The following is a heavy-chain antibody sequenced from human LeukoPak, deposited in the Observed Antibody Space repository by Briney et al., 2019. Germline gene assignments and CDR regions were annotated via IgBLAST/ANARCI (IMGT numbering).Heavy chain of an antibody. J-gene: IGHJ4*02. CDR2: ISASGDRM. V-gene: IGHV3-11*01. CDR3: ARDGMGSYDQ. D-gene: IGHD3-10*01. CDR1: GFTFSDFY. Sequence: GGSLRLSCAASGFTFSDFYMFWIRQAPGKGLEWVSYISASGDRMHYGDSVKGRFTISRDNAKNSLYLQMNSLRAEDTAVYYCARDGMGSYDQWGQGTLVTVSS.